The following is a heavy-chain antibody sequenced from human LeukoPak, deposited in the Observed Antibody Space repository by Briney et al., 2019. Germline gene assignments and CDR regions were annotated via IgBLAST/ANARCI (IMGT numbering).Heavy chain of an antibody. CDR3: TTDTQIAVAGTGSDY. CDR1: GFTFSIAW. J-gene: IGHJ4*02. Sequence: GGSLRLSCAASGFTFSIAWMSWVRQAPGKGLEWVGRIKSKTDGGTTDYAAPVKGRFTISRDDSKNTLYLQMNSLKTEDTAVYYCTTDTQIAVAGTGSDYWGQGTLVTVSS. V-gene: IGHV3-15*01. CDR2: IKSKTDGGTT. D-gene: IGHD6-19*01.